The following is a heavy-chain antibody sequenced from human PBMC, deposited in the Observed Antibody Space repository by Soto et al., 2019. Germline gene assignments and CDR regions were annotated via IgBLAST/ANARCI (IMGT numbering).Heavy chain of an antibody. D-gene: IGHD3-9*01. V-gene: IGHV3-21*01. CDR3: TREHVVTIFRRGQRGSFDN. CDR2: ITSGSDYI. J-gene: IGHJ4*02. Sequence: EVQLVESGGGLVNSGGSLRLSCAASGFTFSSYTMNWVRQAPGKGLEWVAFITSGSDYIYYADSVKGRFTISRDDANNSLFLQMSSLRSEDTAVYYCTREHVVTIFRRGQRGSFDNWSQETLVTVSS. CDR1: GFTFSSYT.